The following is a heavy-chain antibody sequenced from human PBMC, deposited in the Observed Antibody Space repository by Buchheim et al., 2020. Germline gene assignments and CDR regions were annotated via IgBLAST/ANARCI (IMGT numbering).Heavy chain of an antibody. CDR1: GFTFNHFA. CDR2: MSGSGGTT. J-gene: IGHJ4*02. CDR3: AKGTMATRPLYFDS. D-gene: IGHD6-6*01. V-gene: IGHV3-23*01. Sequence: EEHLLESGGGLVQPGGSLRLSCAASGFTFNHFAMSWVRQAPGKGLEWVSSMSGSGGTTYYADSVKDRFTISRDNSENTLFLQMNSVRADDTAVYYCAKGTMATRPLYFDSWGQGTL.